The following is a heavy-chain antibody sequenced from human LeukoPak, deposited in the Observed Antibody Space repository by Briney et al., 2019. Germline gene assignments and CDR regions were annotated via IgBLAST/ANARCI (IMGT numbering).Heavy chain of an antibody. D-gene: IGHD2-15*01. CDR2: IRYGESNK. Sequence: PGGSLRLSCAASGFTFSSYGMHWVRQAPGKGLEWVAFIRYGESNKYYADSVKGRLTISRDNSKNTLYLQMNSLRAEDTAVYYCARGGYCSGGSCFVDYWGQGTLVTVSS. CDR1: GFTFSSYG. J-gene: IGHJ4*02. V-gene: IGHV3-30*02. CDR3: ARGGYCSGGSCFVDY.